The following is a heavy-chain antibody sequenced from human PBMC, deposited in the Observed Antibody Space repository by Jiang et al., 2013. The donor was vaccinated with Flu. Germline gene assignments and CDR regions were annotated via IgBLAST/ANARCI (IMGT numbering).Heavy chain of an antibody. Sequence: QTLVPPPALSLVAPSEVVVTTGAGSASTQGRAWSGLGTFFTSGTTYYNPSLQSRVTISVDTSKNQFSLTLSSVTAADTAVYYCAREESIMVRGVNGLDVWGQGTTVTVSS. CDR2: FFTSGTT. CDR1: VAPSEVVVTT. CDR3: AREESIMVRGVNGLDV. J-gene: IGHJ6*02. D-gene: IGHD3-10*01. V-gene: IGHV4-31*03.